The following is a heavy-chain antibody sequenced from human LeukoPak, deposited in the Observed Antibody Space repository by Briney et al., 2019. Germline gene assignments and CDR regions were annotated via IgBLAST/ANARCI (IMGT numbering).Heavy chain of an antibody. Sequence: PGVSLXXSXXAXXXXFSSXCMSWVRQAPGKGREGGANINQDGSEKYYVDSVKGRFTISRHNAKNSLYLQMNSLRAEDTAVYYCARGVVAVAGTWYFDYWGQGTLVTVSS. D-gene: IGHD6-19*01. CDR1: XXXFSSXC. J-gene: IGHJ4*02. CDR3: ARGVVAVAGTWYFDY. V-gene: IGHV3-7*01. CDR2: INQDGSEK.